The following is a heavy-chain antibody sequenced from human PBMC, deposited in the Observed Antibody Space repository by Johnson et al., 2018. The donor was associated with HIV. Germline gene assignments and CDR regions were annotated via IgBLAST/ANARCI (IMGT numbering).Heavy chain of an antibody. V-gene: IGHV3-13*01. CDR2: IGAAGDT. D-gene: IGHD3-22*01. Sequence: VQLVESGGGVVRPGGSLRLSCAASGFTFRSYDMHWVRQATGKGLEWVSAIGAAGDTYYPGSVKGRFTISRENAKNSLYLQMNSLRAGDTAVYYCARGLGSYSSGYPMLDAFDIWGQGTMVTVSS. J-gene: IGHJ3*02. CDR1: GFTFRSYD. CDR3: ARGLGSYSSGYPMLDAFDI.